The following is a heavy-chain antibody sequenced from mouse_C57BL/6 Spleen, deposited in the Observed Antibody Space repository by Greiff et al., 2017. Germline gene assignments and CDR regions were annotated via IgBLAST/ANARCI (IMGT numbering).Heavy chain of an antibody. J-gene: IGHJ2*01. CDR3: EREGIYYGPVFDY. D-gene: IGHD2-1*01. V-gene: IGHV1-53*01. CDR2: INPGNGGT. Sequence: VQLQQPGTELVKPGASVKLSCKASGYTFTSYWMHWVQQRPGQGLEWIGKINPGNGGTNYNGKFKSKATLAVDKTSSTTYMQLSSLTSEDSAVYNCEREGIYYGPVFDYWGQGTTLTVSS. CDR1: GYTFTSYW.